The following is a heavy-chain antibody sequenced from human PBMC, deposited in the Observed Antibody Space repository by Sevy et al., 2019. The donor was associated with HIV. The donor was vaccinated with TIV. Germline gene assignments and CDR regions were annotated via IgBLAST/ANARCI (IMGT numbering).Heavy chain of an antibody. V-gene: IGHV3-30-3*01. J-gene: IGHJ6*02. CDR1: VFTFSSYA. Sequence: GGSLRLSCAASVFTFSSYAMHWVRQAPGKGLEWVAVISYDGSNKYYADSVKGRFTISRDNSKNTLYLQMNSLRAEDTAVYYCARDDTLGYCSSTSCPIVYGMDVWGQGTTVTVSS. D-gene: IGHD2-2*01. CDR2: ISYDGSNK. CDR3: ARDDTLGYCSSTSCPIVYGMDV.